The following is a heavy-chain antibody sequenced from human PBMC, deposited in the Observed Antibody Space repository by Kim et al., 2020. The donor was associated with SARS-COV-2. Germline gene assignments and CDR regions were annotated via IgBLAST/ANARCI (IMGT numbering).Heavy chain of an antibody. Sequence: SETLSLTCAVYGGSFSGYYWSWIRQPPGKGLEWIGEINHSGSTNYNPSLKSRVTISVDTSKNQFSLKLSSVTAADTAVYYCARGTELYYYDSSGTVGRWFDPWGQGTLVTVSS. V-gene: IGHV4-34*01. J-gene: IGHJ5*02. CDR3: ARGTELYYYDSSGTVGRWFDP. D-gene: IGHD3-22*01. CDR2: INHSGST. CDR1: GGSFSGYY.